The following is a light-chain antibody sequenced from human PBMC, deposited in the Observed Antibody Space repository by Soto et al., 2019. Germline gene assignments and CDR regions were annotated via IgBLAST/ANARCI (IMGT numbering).Light chain of an antibody. CDR3: QQYHRYST. CDR1: QSINAW. J-gene: IGKJ1*01. CDR2: DVS. Sequence: DIPITHAPSILSASVLHRVTITCRTSQSINAWLAWYQQKPGKAPKLLIYDVSTLDSGVPSRFSGSASGTEFTLTISYLESDDFATYYCQQYHRYSTFGQGTKVDNK. V-gene: IGKV1-5*01.